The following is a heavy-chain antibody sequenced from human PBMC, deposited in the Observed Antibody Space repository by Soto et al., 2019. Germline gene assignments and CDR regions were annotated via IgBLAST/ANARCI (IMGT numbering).Heavy chain of an antibody. CDR1: GFTFSSYG. J-gene: IGHJ6*03. D-gene: IGHD6-13*01. CDR3: ARVDRVQQPGPMDV. CDR2: IWYDGSNK. V-gene: IGHV3-33*01. Sequence: GGSLRLSCAASGFTFSSYGMHWVRQAPGKGLEWVAVIWYDGSNKYYADSVKGRFTISRDNSKNTLYLQMNSLRAEDTAVYYCARVDRVQQPGPMDVWGKGTTVTVSS.